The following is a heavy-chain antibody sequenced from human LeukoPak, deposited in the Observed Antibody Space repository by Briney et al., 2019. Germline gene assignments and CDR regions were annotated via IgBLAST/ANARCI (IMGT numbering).Heavy chain of an antibody. D-gene: IGHD2-8*01. Sequence: GGSLRLSCAASGFILNDYGMHWVRQAPGKGLEWVADIWFDKNQHFADSVKGRFAISRDNSKNTVYLQINSLRAEDTAVYYCARDRHCVNGVCHSPPGMDVWGQGNTVTVSS. CDR3: ARDRHCVNGVCHSPPGMDV. CDR1: GFILNDYG. J-gene: IGHJ6*02. V-gene: IGHV3-33*01. CDR2: IWFDKNQ.